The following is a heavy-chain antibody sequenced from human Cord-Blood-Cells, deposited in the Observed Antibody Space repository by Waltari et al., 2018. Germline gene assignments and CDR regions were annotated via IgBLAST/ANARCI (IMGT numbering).Heavy chain of an antibody. D-gene: IGHD6-6*01. Sequence: QVTLKESGPVLVKPTETLTLTCTVSGFSLSNARMGVSWIRQPQGKALGWPAHIFSNDEKSSTTSLKSTLTISKDTSKSQVVLTMTSMYPVDTATYYCARIRPVFEYSSSSYYWYFDLWGRGTLVTVSS. V-gene: IGHV2-26*01. J-gene: IGHJ2*01. CDR1: GFSLSNARMG. CDR2: IFSNDEK. CDR3: ARIRPVFEYSSSSYYWYFDL.